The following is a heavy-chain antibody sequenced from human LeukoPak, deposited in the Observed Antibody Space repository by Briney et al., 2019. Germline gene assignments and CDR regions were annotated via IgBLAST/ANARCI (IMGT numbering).Heavy chain of an antibody. CDR3: ARDHGDTLLRGVLNWFDP. CDR2: IKPSSGGT. Sequence: ASVKVSCKASGYTFTGYYIHWVRQAPGQGLEWMGWIKPSSGGTNYAPRFHDRVTMTRDTSMNTAYLELNNLGSDDTAIYYCARDHGDTLLRGVLNWFDPWGQGTRVSVSS. D-gene: IGHD3-10*01. J-gene: IGHJ5*02. V-gene: IGHV1-2*02. CDR1: GYTFTGYY.